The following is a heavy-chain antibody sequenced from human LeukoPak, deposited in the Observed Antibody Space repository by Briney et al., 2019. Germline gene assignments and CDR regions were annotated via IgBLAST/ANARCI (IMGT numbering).Heavy chain of an antibody. D-gene: IGHD3-22*01. Sequence: GGSLTLSCVASGFTFSTHWMSWVRQAPGKGLGWVANIQKDGSEKHYVASVEGRFTISRDNAENSLFLQLNSLRADDTAVYYCVRLWDNSGFFGSWGQGALVTVSS. CDR3: VRLWDNSGFFGS. CDR2: IQKDGSEK. J-gene: IGHJ5*01. CDR1: GFTFSTHW. V-gene: IGHV3-7*01.